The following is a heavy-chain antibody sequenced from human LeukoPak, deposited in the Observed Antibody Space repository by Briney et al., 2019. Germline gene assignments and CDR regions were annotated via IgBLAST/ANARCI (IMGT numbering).Heavy chain of an antibody. V-gene: IGHV3-73*01. CDR3: TTVVPAANRDYYYYYMDV. D-gene: IGHD2-2*01. J-gene: IGHJ6*03. Sequence: QSGGSLRLSCAASGFTFSSYAMHWVRQASGKGLEWVGRIRSKANSYATAYAASVKGRFTISRDDSKNTAYLQMNSLKTEDTAVYYCTTVVPAANRDYYYYYMDVWGKGTTVTVSS. CDR2: IRSKANSYAT. CDR1: GFTFSSYA.